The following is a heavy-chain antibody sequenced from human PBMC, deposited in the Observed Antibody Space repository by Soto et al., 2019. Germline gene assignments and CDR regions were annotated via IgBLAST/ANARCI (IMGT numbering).Heavy chain of an antibody. CDR1: GYSFTSYW. Sequence: PGEALKISCKGSGYSFTSYWISWVRQMPGKGLEWMGRIDPSDSYTNYSPSFQGHVTISADKSISTAYLQWSSLKASDTAMYYCASPKPYCSGGSCYSGMSYYYGMDVWGQGTTVTVSS. V-gene: IGHV5-10-1*01. J-gene: IGHJ6*02. D-gene: IGHD2-15*01. CDR2: IDPSDSYT. CDR3: ASPKPYCSGGSCYSGMSYYYGMDV.